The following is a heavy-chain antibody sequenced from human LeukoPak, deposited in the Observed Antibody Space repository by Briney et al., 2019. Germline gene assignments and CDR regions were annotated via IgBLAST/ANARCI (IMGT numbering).Heavy chain of an antibody. CDR2: IKEDGSEK. CDR3: AKGNARPGTRWYFDY. J-gene: IGHJ4*02. CDR1: GLTFSNYW. Sequence: GGSLRLSCAASGLTFSNYWMTWVRQAPGKGLEWVANIKEDGSEKYYVDSVKGRFTISRDNAKNSLYLQMNSLRAEDTAVYYCAKGNARPGTRWYFDYWGQGTLVTVSS. V-gene: IGHV3-7*01. D-gene: IGHD6-13*01.